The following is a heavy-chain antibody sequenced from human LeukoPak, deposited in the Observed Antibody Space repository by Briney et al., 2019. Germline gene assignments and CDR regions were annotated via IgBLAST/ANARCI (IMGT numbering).Heavy chain of an antibody. D-gene: IGHD6-19*01. Sequence: GGSLRLSCAASGFTFTSYGMHWVRQAPGKGLEWVALMRYDGGNEYYTDSVKGRFTISRDNSKNTLYPQMNSLRAEDTAVYYCAKGSSGWSIDYWGQGTLVTVSS. CDR3: AKGSSGWSIDY. J-gene: IGHJ4*02. CDR1: GFTFTSYG. CDR2: MRYDGGNE. V-gene: IGHV3-30*02.